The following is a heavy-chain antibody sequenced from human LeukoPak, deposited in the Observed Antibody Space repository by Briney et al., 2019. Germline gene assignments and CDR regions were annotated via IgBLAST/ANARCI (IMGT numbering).Heavy chain of an antibody. J-gene: IGHJ4*02. CDR3: ARTDIQYGGNDY. V-gene: IGHV4-59*01. CDR1: GGSISSYY. D-gene: IGHD1-26*01. Sequence: SETLSLTRTVSGGSISSYYWSWIRQPPGKGLEWIGYIYYSGSTNYNPSLKSRVTISVDTSKNQFSLKLSSVTAADTAVYYCARTDIQYGGNDYWGQGTLVTVSS. CDR2: IYYSGST.